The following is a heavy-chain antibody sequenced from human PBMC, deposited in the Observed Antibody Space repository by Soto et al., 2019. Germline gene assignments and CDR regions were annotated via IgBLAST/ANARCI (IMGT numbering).Heavy chain of an antibody. V-gene: IGHV2-5*01. Sequence: QFTLKESGPTLVEPTQTLTLTCSFSGFSLTTGGVGVGWIRQPPGSSPEWLAVIYWNDDRRRSPSLEHRLTITKDTSKSQVILTMTNVDPVDTATYYCIYRRASWDYHGLDVWGQGTPVTVSS. J-gene: IGHJ6*02. D-gene: IGHD2-21*01. CDR2: IYWNDDR. CDR1: GFSLTTGGVG. CDR3: IYRRASWDYHGLDV.